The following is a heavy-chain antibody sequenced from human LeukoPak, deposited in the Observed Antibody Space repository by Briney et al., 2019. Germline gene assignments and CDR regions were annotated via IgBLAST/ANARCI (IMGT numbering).Heavy chain of an antibody. D-gene: IGHD3-22*01. J-gene: IGHJ4*02. CDR1: GGSISSSNW. CDR3: ARSPSGYRFDS. CDR2: INHGGST. Sequence: PSGTLSLTCAVSGGSISSSNWWSWVRQPPGKGLEWIGEINHGGSTNYNPSLKSRVTISSDTSKTQFSLKLTSVTAADTAVYYCARSPSGYRFDSWGQGTLVTVSS. V-gene: IGHV4-4*02.